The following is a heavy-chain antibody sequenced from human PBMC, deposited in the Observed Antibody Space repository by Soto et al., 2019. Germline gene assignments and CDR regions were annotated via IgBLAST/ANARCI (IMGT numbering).Heavy chain of an antibody. CDR3: AREQNCSGGSCYPGYYYYGMDV. CDR1: GGTFSSYA. V-gene: IGHV1-69*13. CDR2: IIPIFGTA. J-gene: IGHJ6*02. Sequence: ASVKVSCKAPGGTFSSYAISWVRQAPGQGLEWMGGIIPIFGTANYAQKFQGRVTITADESTSTAYMELSSLRSEDTAVYYCAREQNCSGGSCYPGYYYYGMDVWGQGTTVTVSS. D-gene: IGHD2-15*01.